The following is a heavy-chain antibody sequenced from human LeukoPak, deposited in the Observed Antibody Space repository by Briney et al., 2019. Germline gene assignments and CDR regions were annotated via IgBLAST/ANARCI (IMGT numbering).Heavy chain of an antibody. CDR3: AKVLPAAYDYYYYGMDV. J-gene: IGHJ6*02. D-gene: IGHD2-2*01. V-gene: IGHV3-23*01. Sequence: GGSLRLSCAASGFTFSNYAMAWVRQAPGKGLEWVSGISGGGGSTYYVDSVKGRFTISRDNSKNTLFLQMNSLRAEDTAVYYCAKVLPAAYDYYYYGMDVWGQGTTVTVSS. CDR2: ISGGGGST. CDR1: GFTFSNYA.